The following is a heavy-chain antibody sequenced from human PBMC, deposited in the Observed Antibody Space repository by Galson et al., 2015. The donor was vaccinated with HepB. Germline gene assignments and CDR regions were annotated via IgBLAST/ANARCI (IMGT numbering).Heavy chain of an antibody. J-gene: IGHJ4*02. CDR2: IIPILGIA. V-gene: IGHV1-69*04. D-gene: IGHD3-9*01. CDR3: LLRYFDWSIGGVDY. CDR1: GGTFSSYA. Sequence: SVKVSCKASGGTFSSYAISWVRQAPGQGLEWMGRIIPILGIANYAQKFQGRVTITADKSTSTAYMELSSLRSEDTAVYYCLLRYFDWSIGGVDYWGQGTLVTVSS.